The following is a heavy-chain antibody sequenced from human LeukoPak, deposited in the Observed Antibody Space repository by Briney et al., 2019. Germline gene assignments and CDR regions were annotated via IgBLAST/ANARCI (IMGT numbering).Heavy chain of an antibody. CDR2: IYHSGST. V-gene: IGHV4-61*08. D-gene: IGHD3-10*01. CDR3: ARGMVRGVIIKNPNDAFDI. J-gene: IGHJ3*02. Sequence: PSETLSLTCTVSGGSISSGGYYWSWIRQPPGKGLEWIGYIYHSGSTSYNPSLKSRVTISVDTSKNQFSLKLSSVTAADTAVYYCARGMVRGVIIKNPNDAFDIWGQGTMVTVSS. CDR1: GGSISSGGYY.